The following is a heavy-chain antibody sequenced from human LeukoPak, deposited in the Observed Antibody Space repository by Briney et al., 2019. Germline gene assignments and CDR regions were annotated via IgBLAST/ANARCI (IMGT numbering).Heavy chain of an antibody. CDR1: GGSFSGYY. J-gene: IGHJ4*02. CDR3: ARVGDDILTGYYLEFDY. D-gene: IGHD3-9*01. V-gene: IGHV4-34*01. Sequence: PSETLSLTCAVYGGSFSGYYWSWIRQPPGKGLEWIGEINHSGSTNYNPSLKSRVTISVDTSKNQFSLKLSSVTAADTAVYYCARVGDDILTGYYLEFDYWGQGTLVTVSS. CDR2: INHSGST.